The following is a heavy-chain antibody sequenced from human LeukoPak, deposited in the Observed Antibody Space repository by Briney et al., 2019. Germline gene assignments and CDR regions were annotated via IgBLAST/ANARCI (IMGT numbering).Heavy chain of an antibody. J-gene: IGHJ4*02. Sequence: GGSLRLSCAASGFTFRNAWMSWVRQAPGKGLEWVGRIKSKTDGGTTDYAAPVKGRFTISRDDSKNTLYLQMNSLKTEDTAVYYCTTVDYVWGSYPSLDYWGQGTLVTVSS. V-gene: IGHV3-15*01. CDR2: IKSKTDGGTT. CDR3: TTVDYVWGSYPSLDY. CDR1: GFTFRNAW. D-gene: IGHD3-16*02.